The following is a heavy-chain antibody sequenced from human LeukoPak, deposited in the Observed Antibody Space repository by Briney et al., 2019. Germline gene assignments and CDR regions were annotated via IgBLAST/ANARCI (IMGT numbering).Heavy chain of an antibody. D-gene: IGHD1-26*01. CDR1: GGSISSSSYY. CDR2: IYYSGST. V-gene: IGHV4-39*07. J-gene: IGHJ6*02. CDR3: ARDEWASSYYYYYGMDV. Sequence: SETLSLTCTVSGGSISSSSYYWGWIRQPPGKGLEWIGSIYYSGSTYYNPSLKSRVTISVDTSKNQFSLKLSSVTAADTAVYYCARDEWASSYYYYYGMDVWGQGTTVTVSS.